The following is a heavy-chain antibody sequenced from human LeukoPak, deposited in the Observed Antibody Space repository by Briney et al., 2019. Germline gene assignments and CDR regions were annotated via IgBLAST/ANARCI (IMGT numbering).Heavy chain of an antibody. Sequence: SETLSLTCTVSGGSISSSTYYWGWIRQSPGKGLEWIGSVHYSGGSYYNPSLKSRVTISLNTSKNQFSLKLSSVTAADTAVYYCARDLAAPTVTPQDWYFDLWGRGTLVTVSS. D-gene: IGHD4-17*01. CDR1: GGSISSSTYY. CDR3: ARDLAAPTVTPQDWYFDL. J-gene: IGHJ2*01. CDR2: VHYSGGS. V-gene: IGHV4-39*07.